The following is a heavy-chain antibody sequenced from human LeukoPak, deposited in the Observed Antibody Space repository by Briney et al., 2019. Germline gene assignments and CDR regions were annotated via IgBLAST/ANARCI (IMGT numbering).Heavy chain of an antibody. V-gene: IGHV4-34*01. Sequence: SETLSLTCAVYGGSFSGYYWSWIRQPPGKGLEWMGEVNHSGRTSYNPSLKSRVTISADTSKNQFSLRMTSLTAADTAVYYCARGIRGVIITTNYYSMDVWGPGTTVTVSS. CDR2: VNHSGRT. CDR3: ARGIRGVIITTNYYSMDV. D-gene: IGHD3-10*01. J-gene: IGHJ6*02. CDR1: GGSFSGYY.